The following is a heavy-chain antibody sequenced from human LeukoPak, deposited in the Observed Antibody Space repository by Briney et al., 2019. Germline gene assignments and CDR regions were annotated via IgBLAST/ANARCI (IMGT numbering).Heavy chain of an antibody. Sequence: PGGSLRLSCAASGFTFSSYWMSWVRQAPGKGLEWVANIKQDGSEKYYVDSVKGRFTISRDNAKNSLYLQMNSLRAEDTAVYYRARGEIVVVKPEYFQHWARAPWSPSPQ. V-gene: IGHV3-7*01. CDR2: IKQDGSEK. J-gene: IGHJ1*01. D-gene: IGHD3-22*01. CDR3: ARGEIVVVKPEYFQH. CDR1: GFTFSSYW.